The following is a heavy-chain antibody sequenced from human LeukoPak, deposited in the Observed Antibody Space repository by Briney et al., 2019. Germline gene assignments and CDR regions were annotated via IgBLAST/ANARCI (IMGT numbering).Heavy chain of an antibody. CDR3: ARSYDILTGLNDY. J-gene: IGHJ4*02. Sequence: ASVKVSCKASGYTFTGYYMHWVRQAPGQGLEWMGRINPNSGGTNYAQKFQGRVTMTRDTSTSTVYMELSSLRSEDTAVYYCARSYDILTGLNDYWGQGTLVTVSS. CDR1: GYTFTGYY. V-gene: IGHV1-2*06. CDR2: INPNSGGT. D-gene: IGHD3-9*01.